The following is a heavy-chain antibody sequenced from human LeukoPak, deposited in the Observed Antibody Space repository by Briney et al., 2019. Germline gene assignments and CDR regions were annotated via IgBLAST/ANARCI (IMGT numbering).Heavy chain of an antibody. CDR1: GFTFSSYW. V-gene: IGHV3-7*01. CDR2: MKQDGSEI. D-gene: IGHD1-26*01. J-gene: IGHJ4*02. Sequence: PGGSLRLSCEASGFTFSSYWMSWVRQAPGKGLEWVANMKQDGSEIYYVGAVRGRFTISRDKAKNSLYLQMNSLRAEVTDVYYCARRGRYSLFDYWGPGTLVTVSS. CDR3: ARRGRYSLFDY.